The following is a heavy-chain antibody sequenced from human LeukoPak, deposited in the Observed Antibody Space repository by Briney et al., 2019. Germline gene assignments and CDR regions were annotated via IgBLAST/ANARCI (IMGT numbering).Heavy chain of an antibody. Sequence: GGSLRLSCAASGFTFSSYAMPWVRQAPGKGLEGVAVISYDGSNKYYADSVKGRFTISRDNSKNTLYLQMNSLRAEDTAVYYCARDKMVFRRYYYGMDVWGQGTTVTVSS. V-gene: IGHV3-30-3*01. CDR3: ARDKMVFRRYYYGMDV. D-gene: IGHD2-8*01. CDR2: ISYDGSNK. CDR1: GFTFSSYA. J-gene: IGHJ6*02.